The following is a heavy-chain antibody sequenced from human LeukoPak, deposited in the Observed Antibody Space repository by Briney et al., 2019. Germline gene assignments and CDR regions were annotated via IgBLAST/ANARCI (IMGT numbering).Heavy chain of an antibody. D-gene: IGHD3-3*01. J-gene: IGHJ5*02. CDR1: GFTFSSYW. CDR2: INSDGSST. CDR3: ARVVNYDFWSGLNH. V-gene: IGHV3-74*01. Sequence: PGGSLRLSCAASGFTFSSYWMHWVCQAPGKGLVWVSRINSDGSSTSYADSVKGRFTISRDNAKNTLYLQMNSLRAEDTAVYYCARVVNYDFWSGLNHWGQGTLVTVSS.